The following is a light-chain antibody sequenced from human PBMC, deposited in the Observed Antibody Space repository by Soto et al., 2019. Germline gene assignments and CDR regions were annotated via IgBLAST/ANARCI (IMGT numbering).Light chain of an antibody. J-gene: IGKJ4*01. Sequence: EIVMTQSPDTVSVSPGERATLSCRASQDIRSHLVWYQQKPGQPPRLLIYGASTRATGIPDRFSGSGSGTEFTLTISSLQSEDFAVYYCQQHKIWPPFTFGGGTRVDLK. V-gene: IGKV3-15*01. CDR1: QDIRSH. CDR2: GAS. CDR3: QQHKIWPPFT.